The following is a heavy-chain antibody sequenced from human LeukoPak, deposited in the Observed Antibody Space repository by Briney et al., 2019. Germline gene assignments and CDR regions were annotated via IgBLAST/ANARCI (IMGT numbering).Heavy chain of an antibody. J-gene: IGHJ4*02. CDR1: GYSFTSYW. CDR3: ARPALKGVVIIEGYFDY. V-gene: IGHV5-51*01. D-gene: IGHD3-3*01. CDR2: IYPGDSDT. Sequence: ESLKISCKGSGYSFTSYWIGWVRQMPGKGLEWMGIIYPGDSDTRYSPSFQGQVTISADKSISTAYLQLSNLKASDTAMYYCARPALKGVVIIEGYFDYWGQGTLVTVSS.